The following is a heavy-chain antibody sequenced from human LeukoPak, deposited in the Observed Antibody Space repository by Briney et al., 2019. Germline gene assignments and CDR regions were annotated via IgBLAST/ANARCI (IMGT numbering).Heavy chain of an antibody. CDR3: TRMTAVHDY. CDR2: INHSGYT. D-gene: IGHD4-17*01. V-gene: IGHV4-34*01. Sequence: PSETLSLTCAVSGVSFDDYYWSWVRQTPGKGREWIGEINHSGYTNDSPSLKSRVTLSIDTSRKQFSLNLRSVTVADTGIYYCTRMTAVHDYWGQGTLVTVSS. CDR1: GVSFDDYY. J-gene: IGHJ4*02.